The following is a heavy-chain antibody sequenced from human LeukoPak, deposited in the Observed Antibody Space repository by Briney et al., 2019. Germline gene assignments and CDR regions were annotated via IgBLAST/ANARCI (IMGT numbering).Heavy chain of an antibody. D-gene: IGHD6-13*01. CDR3: ARAASSSRTHDY. CDR2: ITPSGGST. Sequence: ASVKVSCKASGYTFTSYYMHWVRQAPGQGLEWMGIITPSGGSTNYAQKFQGRVTMTRDMSTSTVYMELSSLRSEDTAVYYCARAASSSRTHDYWGQGTLVTVSS. J-gene: IGHJ4*02. V-gene: IGHV1-46*01. CDR1: GYTFTSYY.